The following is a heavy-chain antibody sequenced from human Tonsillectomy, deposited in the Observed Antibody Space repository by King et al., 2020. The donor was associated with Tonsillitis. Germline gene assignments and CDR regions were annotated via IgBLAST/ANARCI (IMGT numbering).Heavy chain of an antibody. D-gene: IGHD4-23*01. V-gene: IGHV3-9*01. CDR1: GFTFDDYA. J-gene: IGHJ3*02. CDR2: ISWNSGSI. CDR3: AKAYGGNSGGAFDI. Sequence: VQLVESGGGLVQPGRSLRLSSSASGFTFDDYAMHWVRQAPGKGLEWVSGISWNSGSIGYADSVKGRFTISRDNAKNSLYLQMNSLRAEDTALYYCAKAYGGNSGGAFDIWGQGTMVTVSS.